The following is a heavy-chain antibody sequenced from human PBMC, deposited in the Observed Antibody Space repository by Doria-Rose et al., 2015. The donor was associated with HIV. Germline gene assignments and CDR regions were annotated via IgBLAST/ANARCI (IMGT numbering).Heavy chain of an antibody. CDR1: GVSLSSPGMG. Sequence: QVTLKESGPVLVKPTETLTLTCTVSGVSLSSPGMGVSWIRQPPGKALEWLANIVSYDERSYTTSLKSRLTISRGTSKSQVVLTMTDMDPVDTATYYCARIKSSRWYHKYYFDFWGQGTLVIVSA. D-gene: IGHD6-13*01. CDR2: IVSYDER. V-gene: IGHV2-26*01. J-gene: IGHJ4*02. CDR3: ARIKSSRWYHKYYFDF.